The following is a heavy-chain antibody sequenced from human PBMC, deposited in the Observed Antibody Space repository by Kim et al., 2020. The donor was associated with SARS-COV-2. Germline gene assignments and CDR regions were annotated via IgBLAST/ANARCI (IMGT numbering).Heavy chain of an antibody. J-gene: IGHJ4*02. Sequence: NYAQKLQGRVTMTTDTSTSTAYMELRSLRSDDTAVYYCAVGGATMDFDYWGQGTLVTVSS. V-gene: IGHV1-18*01. CDR3: AVGGATMDFDY. D-gene: IGHD1-26*01.